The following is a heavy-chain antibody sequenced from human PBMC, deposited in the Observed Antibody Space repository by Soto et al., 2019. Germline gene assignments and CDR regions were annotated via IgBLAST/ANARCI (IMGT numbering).Heavy chain of an antibody. CDR3: ARRRVATETFDY. V-gene: IGHV4-61*08. Sequence: PLETLSLTCRVSGDSISSGAYYRRWIRQPPGRGLERIGFIYYAGSTKYNPSLNSRVTISVDTSKNQFSLTVTSVTAADTAVYYCARRRVATETFDYWGQGTLVTVSS. CDR1: GDSISSGAYY. D-gene: IGHD5-12*01. CDR2: IYYAGST. J-gene: IGHJ4*02.